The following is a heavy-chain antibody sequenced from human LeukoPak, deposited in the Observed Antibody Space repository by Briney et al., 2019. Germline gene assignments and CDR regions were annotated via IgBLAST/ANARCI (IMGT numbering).Heavy chain of an antibody. V-gene: IGHV3-21*01. CDR3: AGSAYCGGDCYSRGYYFDY. CDR2: ISSSSSYI. J-gene: IGHJ4*02. Sequence: GGSLRLSCAASGLTFSSYSMNWVRQAPGKGLERVSSISSSSSYIYYADSVKGRFTISRDNAKNSLYLQMNSLRAENMTVYYGAGSAYCGGDCYSRGYYFDYWGQGTLVTVSS. CDR1: GLTFSSYS. D-gene: IGHD2-21*02.